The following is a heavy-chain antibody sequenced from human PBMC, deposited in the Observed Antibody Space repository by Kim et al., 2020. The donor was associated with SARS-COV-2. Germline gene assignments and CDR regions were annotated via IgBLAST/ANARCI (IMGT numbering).Heavy chain of an antibody. CDR3: AKAVAGYWYFDL. CDR2: ITGSGGNT. V-gene: IGHV3-23*01. J-gene: IGHJ2*01. Sequence: GGSLRLSCAASGFTFGNYAMNWVRQAPGKGLEWVSGITGSGGNTYYTASVKGRFTISRHNSKNTLYLQMSSLRAEDTAVYFCAKAVAGYWYFDLWGRGTLVTVYS. D-gene: IGHD6-19*01. CDR1: GFTFGNYA.